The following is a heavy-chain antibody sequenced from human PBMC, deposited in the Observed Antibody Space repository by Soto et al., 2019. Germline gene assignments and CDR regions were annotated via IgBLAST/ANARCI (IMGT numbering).Heavy chain of an antibody. CDR2: IYYSGST. CDR3: ARGRSSSWYVSPTRNWFDP. CDR1: GGSISSGDYY. D-gene: IGHD6-13*01. J-gene: IGHJ5*02. V-gene: IGHV4-30-4*01. Sequence: SETLSLTCTVSGGSISSGDYYWSWIRQPPGKGLEWIGYIYYSGSTYYNPSLKSRVTISVDTSKNQFSLKLSSVTAADTAVYYCARGRSSSWYVSPTRNWFDPWGQGTLVTVSS.